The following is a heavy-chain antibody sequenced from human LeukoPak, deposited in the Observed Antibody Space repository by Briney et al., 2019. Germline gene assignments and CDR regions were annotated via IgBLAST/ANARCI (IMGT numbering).Heavy chain of an antibody. D-gene: IGHD2-8*02. CDR1: GGTFGNYG. V-gene: IGHV1-69*04. CDR2: IIPVIDTT. CDR3: ARGSAGYDCTGSNCHASRGYGMDV. J-gene: IGHJ6*02. Sequence: SVKVSCEASGGTFGNYGITWVRQAPGQGLEWMGMIIPVIDTTDFAQKFRGRLTITADKSTNTAAMELSSLRSEDTAFYYCARGSAGYDCTGSNCHASRGYGMDVWGHGTTVTVSS.